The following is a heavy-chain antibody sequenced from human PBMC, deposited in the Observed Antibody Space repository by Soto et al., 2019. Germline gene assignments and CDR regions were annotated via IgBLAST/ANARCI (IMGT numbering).Heavy chain of an antibody. V-gene: IGHV4-31*11. CDR3: ARVCGGDCHYGMDV. Sequence: PSETLSLTCAVSGGSISSGGYSWSWIRQPPGKGLEWIGYIYYSGSTYYNPSLESRVTISVDTSKNQFSLKLSSVTAADTAVYYCARVCGGDCHYGMDVWGQGTTVTVSS. J-gene: IGHJ6*02. CDR1: GGSISSGGYS. D-gene: IGHD2-21*02. CDR2: IYYSGST.